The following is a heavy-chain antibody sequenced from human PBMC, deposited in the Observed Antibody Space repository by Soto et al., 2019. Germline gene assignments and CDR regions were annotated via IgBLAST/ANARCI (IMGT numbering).Heavy chain of an antibody. CDR2: IHEGGRT. Sequence: QVQLQESDPGLVKPSQTLSLTCTVSGGSVSSADWNWSWIRQSPGKGLEWIGHIHEGGRTYSNPSLMSRVTISLDTSKNLFSLNLRSVTAADTAVYYCTRGPSGDKVDFWGQGLLVTVSS. V-gene: IGHV4-30-4*08. CDR3: TRGPSGDKVDF. J-gene: IGHJ4*02. CDR1: GGSVSSADWN. D-gene: IGHD7-27*01.